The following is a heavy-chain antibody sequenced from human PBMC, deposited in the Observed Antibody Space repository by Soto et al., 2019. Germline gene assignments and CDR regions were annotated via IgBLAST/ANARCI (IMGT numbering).Heavy chain of an antibody. D-gene: IGHD6-13*01. V-gene: IGHV4-34*01. CDR2: INHSGST. J-gene: IGHJ4*02. Sequence: QVQLQQWGAGLLKPSETLSLTCAVYGGSFSGYYWSWIRQPPGKGLEWIGEINHSGSTNYNPSLKRGVTISVDTSKNQFSLKLSSVTAADTAVYYCARKAPGRLAAAGTSDYWGQGTLVTVSS. CDR1: GGSFSGYY. CDR3: ARKAPGRLAAAGTSDY.